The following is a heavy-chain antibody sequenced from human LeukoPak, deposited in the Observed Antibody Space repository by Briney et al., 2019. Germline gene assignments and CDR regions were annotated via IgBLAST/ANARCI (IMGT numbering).Heavy chain of an antibody. D-gene: IGHD3-10*01. CDR3: ARDFGRYYGSGSYFRFFDY. Sequence: GGSLRLSCAASGFTVSSNYMSWVRQAPGKGLEWVSVIYSGGSTYYADSVKGRFTISRDNSKNTLYLQMNSLRAEDTAVYYCARDFGRYYGSGSYFRFFDYWGQGTLVTVSS. V-gene: IGHV3-53*01. CDR1: GFTVSSNY. CDR2: IYSGGST. J-gene: IGHJ4*02.